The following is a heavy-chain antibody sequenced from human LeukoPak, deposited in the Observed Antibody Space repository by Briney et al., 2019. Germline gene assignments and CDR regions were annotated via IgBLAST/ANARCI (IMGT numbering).Heavy chain of an antibody. V-gene: IGHV3-23*01. Sequence: GGSLRLSCAASGFTFSNYGMSWVRQAPGKGLEWVSGISGSGGSTYYADSVKGRFTISRDNAKNSLYLQMNSLRAEDTAVYYCARDPYDFWSGYYMRAFDIWGQGTMVTVSS. CDR2: ISGSGGST. CDR1: GFTFSNYG. CDR3: ARDPYDFWSGYYMRAFDI. D-gene: IGHD3-3*01. J-gene: IGHJ3*02.